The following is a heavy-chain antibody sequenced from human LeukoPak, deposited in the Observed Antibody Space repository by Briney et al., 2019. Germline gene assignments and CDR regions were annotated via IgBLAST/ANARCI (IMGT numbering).Heavy chain of an antibody. CDR1: GFTFSSYW. CDR2: ISWNSGSK. CDR3: AKGVRITMVRGAFDI. Sequence: SLRLSCAASGFTFSSYWMSWVRQAPGKGLEWVSGISWNSGSKGYADSVKGRFTISRDNAKNSLYLQMNSLRAEDTALYYCAKGVRITMVRGAFDIWGQGTMVTVSS. D-gene: IGHD3-10*01. J-gene: IGHJ3*02. V-gene: IGHV3-9*01.